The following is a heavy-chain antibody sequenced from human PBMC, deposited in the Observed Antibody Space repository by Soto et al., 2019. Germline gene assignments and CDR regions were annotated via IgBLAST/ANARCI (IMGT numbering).Heavy chain of an antibody. D-gene: IGHD3-16*01. CDR1: GFTFGDYA. V-gene: IGHV3-49*04. CDR2: IRSKAYGGTT. CDR3: TRDMTNRRPYYYNALDV. Sequence: PGGSLRLSCTASGFTFGDYAMSWVRQAPGKGLEWVGFIRSKAYGGTTEYAASVKGRFTISRDDSKSTAYLQMNSLKTEDTAVYYCTRDMTNRRPYYYNALDVWGQGTTVTVSS. J-gene: IGHJ6*02.